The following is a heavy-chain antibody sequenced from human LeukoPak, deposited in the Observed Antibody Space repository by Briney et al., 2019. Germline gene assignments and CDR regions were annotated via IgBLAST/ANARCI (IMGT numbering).Heavy chain of an antibody. Sequence: PGRSLRLSCAASGFTFDDYAMHWVRQAPGKGLEWVSVIYSGGSTYYADSVKGRFTISRDNSKNTLYLQMNSLRAEDTAVYYCARDAALTGEFDYWGQGTLVTVSS. CDR2: IYSGGST. V-gene: IGHV3-66*01. J-gene: IGHJ4*02. D-gene: IGHD7-27*01. CDR3: ARDAALTGEFDY. CDR1: GFTFDDYA.